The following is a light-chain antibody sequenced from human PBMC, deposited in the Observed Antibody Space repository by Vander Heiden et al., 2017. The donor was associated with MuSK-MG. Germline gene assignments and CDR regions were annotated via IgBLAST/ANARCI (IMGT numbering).Light chain of an antibody. CDR2: LGS. CDR3: RQTLQTPYT. Sequence: DIVMTQSPLSLPVTPGEPASISCRSSQSLLHSNGYNYLDWYLQKPGQSPQLLIYLGSNRASGVPDRFSGSGSGTDFTLQISRVEAEDVGVYYCRQTLQTPYTFGQGTKLEIK. CDR1: QSLLHSNGYNY. V-gene: IGKV2-28*01. J-gene: IGKJ2*01.